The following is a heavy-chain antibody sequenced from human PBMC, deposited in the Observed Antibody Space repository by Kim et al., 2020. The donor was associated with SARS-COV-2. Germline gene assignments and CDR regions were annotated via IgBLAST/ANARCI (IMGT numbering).Heavy chain of an antibody. CDR2: INPSGGST. Sequence: ASVKVSCKASGYTFTSYYMHWVRQAPGQGLEWMGIINPSGGSTSYAQKFQGRVTMTRDTSTSTVYMELSSLRSEDTAVYYCARDQKNDDFWSGYYMDAHYYYYYYMDVWGKGTTVTVSS. V-gene: IGHV1-46*01. CDR3: ARDQKNDDFWSGYYMDAHYYYYYYMDV. D-gene: IGHD3-3*01. CDR1: GYTFTSYY. J-gene: IGHJ6*03.